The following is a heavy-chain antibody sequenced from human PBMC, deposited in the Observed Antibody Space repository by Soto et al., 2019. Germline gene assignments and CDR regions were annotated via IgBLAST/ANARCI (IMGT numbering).Heavy chain of an antibody. CDR2: IDPDGGST. CDR1: GYNFANYY. CDR3: ASLIGVDVLRDY. J-gene: IGHJ4*02. V-gene: IGHV1-46*01. Sequence: QVQLVQSGAEVKKPGASVKVFCMASGYNFANYYMHWVRQAPGQGPELMGIIDPDGGSTSYAQKFQGRVSMTSDTSTSTIYMELSSLRSEDTAVYYCASLIGVDVLRDYWGQGTLVTVSS. D-gene: IGHD3-3*01.